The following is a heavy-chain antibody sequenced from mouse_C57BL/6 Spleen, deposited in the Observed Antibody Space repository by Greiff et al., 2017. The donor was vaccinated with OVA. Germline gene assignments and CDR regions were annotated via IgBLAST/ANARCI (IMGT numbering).Heavy chain of an antibody. CDR3: ARRGSSGYGDYFDY. V-gene: IGHV1-52*01. CDR1: GYTFTSYW. D-gene: IGHD3-2*02. J-gene: IGHJ2*01. CDR2: IDPSDSET. Sequence: VKLQQPGAELVRPGSSVKLSCKASGYTFTSYWMHWVKQRPIQGLEWIGNIDPSDSETHYNQKFKDKATLTVDKSSSTAYMQLSSLTSEDAAVYYCARRGSSGYGDYFDYWGQGTTLTVSS.